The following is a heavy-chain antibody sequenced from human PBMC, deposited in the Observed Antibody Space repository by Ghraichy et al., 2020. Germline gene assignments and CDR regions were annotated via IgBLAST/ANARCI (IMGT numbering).Heavy chain of an antibody. CDR3: AGLVWFGDDSTFDY. Sequence: GGSLRLSCAASGFTFSSYSMNWVRQAPGKGLEWVSSISSSSSYIYYADSVKGRFTISRDNAKNSLYLQMNSLRAEDTAVYYCAGLVWFGDDSTFDYWGQGTLVTVSS. V-gene: IGHV3-21*01. CDR1: GFTFSSYS. D-gene: IGHD3-10*01. CDR2: ISSSSSYI. J-gene: IGHJ4*02.